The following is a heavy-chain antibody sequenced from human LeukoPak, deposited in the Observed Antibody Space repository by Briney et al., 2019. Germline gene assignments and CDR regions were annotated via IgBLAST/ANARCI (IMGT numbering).Heavy chain of an antibody. CDR2: ISNNGGYT. J-gene: IGHJ4*02. CDR1: GFTFSSYA. V-gene: IGHV3-23*01. D-gene: IGHD2-15*01. CDR3: AKQLGYCSDGSCYFPY. Sequence: GGSLRLSCASSGFTFSSYAMSWVRQAPGKGLEWVSAISNNGGYTYYADSVQGRFTISRDNSKSTLCLQMNSLRAEDTAVYYCAKQLGYCSDGSCYFPYWGQGTLVTVSS.